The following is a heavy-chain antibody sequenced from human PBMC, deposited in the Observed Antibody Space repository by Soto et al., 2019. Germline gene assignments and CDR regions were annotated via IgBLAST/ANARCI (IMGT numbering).Heavy chain of an antibody. D-gene: IGHD6-13*01. CDR1: GYTFTSYG. CDR3: ARDWPSSTSLIAAAVFDY. J-gene: IGHJ4*02. V-gene: IGHV1-18*04. CDR2: ISAYNGNT. Sequence: AAVQVSCKASGYTFTSYGISWVRQAPGQGLEWMGWISAYNGNTNYAQKLQGRVTMTTDTSTSTAYMELRSLRSDDTAVYYCARDWPSSTSLIAAAVFDYWGQGTLVTVSS.